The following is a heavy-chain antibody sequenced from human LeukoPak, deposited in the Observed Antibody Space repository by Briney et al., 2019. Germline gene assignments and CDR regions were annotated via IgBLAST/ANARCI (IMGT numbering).Heavy chain of an antibody. D-gene: IGHD2-2*02. CDR2: ISWNSGSI. J-gene: IGHJ5*02. Sequence: GGSLRLSCAASGFTFDDYAMHWVRQAPGKGLEWVSGISWNSGSIGYADSVKGRFTISRDNAKNSLYLQMNSLRAEDTALYYCAKDSRRRIVVVPAAIRGWFDPWGQGTLVTVSS. V-gene: IGHV3-9*01. CDR1: GFTFDDYA. CDR3: AKDSRRRIVVVPAAIRGWFDP.